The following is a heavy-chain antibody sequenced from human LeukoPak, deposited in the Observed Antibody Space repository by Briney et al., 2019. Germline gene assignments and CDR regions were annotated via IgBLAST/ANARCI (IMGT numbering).Heavy chain of an antibody. J-gene: IGHJ6*02. Sequence: SQTLSLTCTVSGGSISSGGYYWSWIRQHPGKGLEWIGYIYYSGSTYYNPSLKSRVTISVDTSKNQFSLKLSSVTAADTAVYYCAKDDPHCGGDCYPVTYGMDVWGQGTTVTVSS. CDR2: IYYSGST. CDR3: AKDDPHCGGDCYPVTYGMDV. D-gene: IGHD2-21*02. V-gene: IGHV4-31*03. CDR1: GGSISSGGYY.